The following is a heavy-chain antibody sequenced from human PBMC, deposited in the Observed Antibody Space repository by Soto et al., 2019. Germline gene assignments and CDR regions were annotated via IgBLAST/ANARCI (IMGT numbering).Heavy chain of an antibody. CDR3: ARDNSSSWYGQTNWFDP. J-gene: IGHJ5*02. CDR1: GFTFSSYG. D-gene: IGHD6-13*01. V-gene: IGHV3-33*01. Sequence: QVQLVESGGGVVQPGRSLRLSCAASGFTFSSYGMHWVRQAPGKGLEWVAVIWYDGSNKYYADSVKGRFTISRDNSKNTLYLQMNSLRAEDTAVYYCARDNSSSWYGQTNWFDPWGQGTQVTVSS. CDR2: IWYDGSNK.